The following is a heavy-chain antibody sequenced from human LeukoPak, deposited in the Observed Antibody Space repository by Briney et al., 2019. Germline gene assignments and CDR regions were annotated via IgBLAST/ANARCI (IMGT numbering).Heavy chain of an antibody. V-gene: IGHV1-46*01. J-gene: IGHJ3*02. Sequence: ASVKVSCKASGYTFTSYYMHWVRRAPGQGLEWMGIINPSGGSTSYAQKFQGRVTMTRDTSTSTGYMELCSLRSEDTAVYYCARVPAAAGTEDAFDIWGQGTMVTVSS. CDR3: ARVPAAAGTEDAFDI. D-gene: IGHD6-13*01. CDR2: INPSGGST. CDR1: GYTFTSYY.